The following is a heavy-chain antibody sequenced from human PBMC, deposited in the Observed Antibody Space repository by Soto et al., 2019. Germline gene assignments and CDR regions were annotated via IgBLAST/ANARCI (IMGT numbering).Heavy chain of an antibody. Sequence: QVHLVESGGGVVQPGRSLRLSCAASGFSFNSYGMHWVRQAPGKGLEWVAAISFDGRQDNYADSVKGRFTISRDNSKNTLYLQINSLFSDDTAVYYCAKVKNSNPGDYDYWGQGTLVTVSS. CDR1: GFSFNSYG. V-gene: IGHV3-30*18. CDR2: ISFDGRQD. D-gene: IGHD4-4*01. J-gene: IGHJ4*02. CDR3: AKVKNSNPGDYDY.